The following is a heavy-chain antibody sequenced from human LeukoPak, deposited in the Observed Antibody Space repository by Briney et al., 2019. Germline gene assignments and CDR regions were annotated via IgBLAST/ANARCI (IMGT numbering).Heavy chain of an antibody. D-gene: IGHD4-11*01. Sequence: SETLSLTCTVSGGSISSYYWSWIRQPAGKGLEWIGRIYTSGSTNYNPSLKSRVTMSVDTSKNQFSLKLSSVTAADTASYYCASNYYPTFFDYWGQGTLVTVSS. CDR3: ASNYYPTFFDY. CDR2: IYTSGST. V-gene: IGHV4-4*07. J-gene: IGHJ4*02. CDR1: GGSISSYY.